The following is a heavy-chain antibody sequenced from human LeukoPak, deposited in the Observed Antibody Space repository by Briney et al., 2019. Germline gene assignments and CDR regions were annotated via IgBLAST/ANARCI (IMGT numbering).Heavy chain of an antibody. Sequence: ASVKVSCKASGYTFTSYDINWVRQATGQGLEWMGWMNPNSGNTDYAQKFQGRGSMTRNTSISTAYMGLSSLRSEDTAVYYWARGGYDILTGYRRYYYYYGMDVWGQGTTVTVSS. CDR2: MNPNSGNT. D-gene: IGHD3-9*01. J-gene: IGHJ6*01. CDR3: ARGGYDILTGYRRYYYYYGMDV. V-gene: IGHV1-8*01. CDR1: GYTFTSYD.